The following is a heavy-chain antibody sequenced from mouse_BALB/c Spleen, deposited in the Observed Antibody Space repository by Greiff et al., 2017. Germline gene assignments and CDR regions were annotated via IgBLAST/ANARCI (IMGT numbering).Heavy chain of an antibody. J-gene: IGHJ4*01. CDR2: ISSGGSYT. CDR3: ARPYDYGSRADY. CDR1: GFTFSSYA. Sequence: EVKLEESGGGLVKPGGSLKLSCAASGFTFSSYAMSWVRQSPEKRLEWVAEISSGGSYTYYPDTVTGRFTISRDNAKNTLYLEMSSLRSEDTAMYYCARPYDYGSRADYWGQGTSVTVSS. V-gene: IGHV5-9-4*01. D-gene: IGHD1-1*01.